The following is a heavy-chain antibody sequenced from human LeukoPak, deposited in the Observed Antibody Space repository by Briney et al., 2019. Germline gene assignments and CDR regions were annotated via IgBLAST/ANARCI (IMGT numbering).Heavy chain of an antibody. J-gene: IGHJ3*02. CDR2: ISYDGSNK. CDR1: GFTFSSYA. D-gene: IGHD3-22*01. V-gene: IGHV3-30*04. CDR3: ARDSPPYYYDSSGTPGSFDI. Sequence: GGSLRLSCAASGFTFSSYAMHWVRQAPGKGLEWVAVISYDGSNKYYADSVKGRFTISRDNSKNTLYLQMNSLRAEDTAVYYCARDSPPYYYDSSGTPGSFDIWGQGTMVTVSS.